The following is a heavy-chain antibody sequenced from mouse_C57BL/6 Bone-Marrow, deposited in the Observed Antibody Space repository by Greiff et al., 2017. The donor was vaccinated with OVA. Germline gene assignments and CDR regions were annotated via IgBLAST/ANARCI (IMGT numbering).Heavy chain of an antibody. CDR2: ISDGGSYT. Sequence: EVKLVESGGGLVKPGGSLKLSCAASGFTFSSYAMSWVRQTPEKRLEWVATISDGGSYTYYPDNVKGRFTISRDNAKNNLYLQMRHLKSEDTAMYYCARVYYYGSSYRFAYWGQGTLVTVSA. J-gene: IGHJ3*01. D-gene: IGHD1-1*01. V-gene: IGHV5-4*03. CDR3: ARVYYYGSSYRFAY. CDR1: GFTFSSYA.